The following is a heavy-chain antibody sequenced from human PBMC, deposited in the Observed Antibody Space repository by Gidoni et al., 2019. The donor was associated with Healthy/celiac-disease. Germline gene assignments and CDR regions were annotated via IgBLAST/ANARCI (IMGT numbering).Heavy chain of an antibody. Sequence: EVQLLESGGGLVQPGGSLRLSCAASGFTFGSCAMGWVRQAPGKGLEWVSAISGSGGSTYYADSVKGRFTISRDNSKNTLYLQMNSLRAEDTAVYYCAKWGCSSTSCYGSGGMDVWGQGTTVTVSS. V-gene: IGHV3-23*01. CDR1: GFTFGSCA. CDR2: ISGSGGST. D-gene: IGHD2-2*01. J-gene: IGHJ6*02. CDR3: AKWGCSSTSCYGSGGMDV.